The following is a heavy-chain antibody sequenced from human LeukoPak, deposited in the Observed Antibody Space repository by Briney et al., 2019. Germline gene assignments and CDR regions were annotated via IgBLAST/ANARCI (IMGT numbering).Heavy chain of an antibody. Sequence: ASVKVSCKASGYTFTSYGIIWVRQAPGQGPEWMGWISPYNGNTNYAQKLQGRVTMTTDTSTSTAYMELRSLRSDDTAVYYCARGENLWGLYGSGSQKSLDYWGQGTLVTVSS. CDR2: ISPYNGNT. V-gene: IGHV1-18*04. J-gene: IGHJ4*02. CDR3: ARGENLWGLYGSGSQKSLDY. CDR1: GYTFTSYG. D-gene: IGHD3-10*01.